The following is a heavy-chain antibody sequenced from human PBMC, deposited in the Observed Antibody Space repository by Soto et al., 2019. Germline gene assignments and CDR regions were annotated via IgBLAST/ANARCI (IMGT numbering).Heavy chain of an antibody. CDR2: IWYDGSNK. CDR3: ARSHMIVGVSDYYFDY. J-gene: IGHJ4*02. Sequence: QVQLVESGGGVVQPGRSLRLSCAASGFTFSSYGMHWVRQAPGKGLEWVAVIWYDGSNKYYADSVKGRFTISRDNSKKSLYLQMNSLRAEGTAVYYCARSHMIVGVSDYYFDYWGQGTLVTVSS. CDR1: GFTFSSYG. V-gene: IGHV3-33*01. D-gene: IGHD3-22*01.